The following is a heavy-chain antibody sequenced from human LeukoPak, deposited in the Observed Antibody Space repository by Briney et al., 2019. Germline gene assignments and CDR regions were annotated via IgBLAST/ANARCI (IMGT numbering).Heavy chain of an antibody. J-gene: IGHJ6*03. Sequence: ASVKVSCKASGYSFTSHYMHWVRQAPGQGLEWMGWINTNTGNPTYAQGFTGRFVFSLDTSVSTAYLQISSLKAEDTAVYYCARVDYYYYMDVWGKGTTVTVSS. V-gene: IGHV7-4-1*02. CDR3: ARVDYYYYMDV. CDR2: INTNTGNP. CDR1: GYSFTSHY.